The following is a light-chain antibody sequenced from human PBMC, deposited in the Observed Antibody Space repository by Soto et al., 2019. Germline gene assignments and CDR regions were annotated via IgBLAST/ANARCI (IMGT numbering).Light chain of an antibody. V-gene: IGKV3-20*01. CDR1: QSVRSNC. CDR3: QQYGSSPRA. J-gene: IGKJ4*01. Sequence: EIVLTQSPGTLSLSPGERATLSCRASQSVRSNCLAWYQQKPGRAPRLLIYGASSRATGIPDRFSGSGSGTDFTLTISRLEPDDFAVYYCQQYGSSPRAFGRGTKVDIK. CDR2: GAS.